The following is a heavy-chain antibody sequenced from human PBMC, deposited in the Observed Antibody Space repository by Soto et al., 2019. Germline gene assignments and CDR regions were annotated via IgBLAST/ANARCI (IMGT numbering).Heavy chain of an antibody. CDR1: GYTFTSYD. CDR2: MNPNSGNT. D-gene: IGHD6-13*01. Sequence: QVQRVQSGAEVKKPGASVKVSCKASGYTFTSYDINWVRQATGQGLEWMGWMNPNSGNTGYAQKFQGRVTMTRNTSISTAYMELSSLRSEDTAVYYCARERSAAGTGGFDPWGQGTLVTVSS. J-gene: IGHJ5*02. V-gene: IGHV1-8*01. CDR3: ARERSAAGTGGFDP.